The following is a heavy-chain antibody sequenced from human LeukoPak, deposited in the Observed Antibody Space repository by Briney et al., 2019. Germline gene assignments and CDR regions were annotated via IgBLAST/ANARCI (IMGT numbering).Heavy chain of an antibody. Sequence: TSETLSLTCTVSGGSISSSNWWSWVRQPPGKGLEWIGEIYHSGSTNYNPSLKSRVTISVDKSKNQFSLKLSSVTAADTAVYYCARDAKSDYDFWSGYYSSTYYYYGMDVWGQGTTVTVSS. CDR1: GGSISSSNW. J-gene: IGHJ6*02. CDR2: IYHSGST. V-gene: IGHV4-4*02. CDR3: ARDAKSDYDFWSGYYSSTYYYYGMDV. D-gene: IGHD3-3*01.